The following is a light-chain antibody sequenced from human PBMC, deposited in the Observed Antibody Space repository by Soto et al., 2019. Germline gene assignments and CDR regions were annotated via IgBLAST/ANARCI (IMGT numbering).Light chain of an antibody. CDR1: QSVSSN. J-gene: IGKJ4*01. V-gene: IGKV3-15*01. Sequence: EIVMTQSPATLSVPPGERATLSCRASQSVSSNLAWYQQKPGQAPTLLIYGASTRATGIPARFSGTGSGTEFTLTISSLQSEDFAVYYCQQRYNWPLTFGGGTKVDIK. CDR2: GAS. CDR3: QQRYNWPLT.